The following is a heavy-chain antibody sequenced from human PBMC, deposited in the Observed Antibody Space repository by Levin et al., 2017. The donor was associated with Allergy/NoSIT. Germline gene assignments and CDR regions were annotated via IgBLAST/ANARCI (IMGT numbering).Heavy chain of an antibody. CDR3: ARGEYSYALDY. CDR1: GFTFSSYS. J-gene: IGHJ4*02. Sequence: GESLKISCAASGFTFSSYSMNWVRQAPGKGLEWVSSISSSSSYIYYADSVKGRFTISRDNAKNSLYLQMNSLRAEDTAVYYCARGEYSYALDYWGQGTLVTVSS. CDR2: ISSSSSYI. D-gene: IGHD5-18*01. V-gene: IGHV3-21*01.